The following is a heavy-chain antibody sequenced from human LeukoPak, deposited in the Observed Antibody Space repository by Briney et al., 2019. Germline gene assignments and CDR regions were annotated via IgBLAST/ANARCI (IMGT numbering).Heavy chain of an antibody. J-gene: IGHJ4*02. CDR3: ARLLISHGNQGVY. CDR2: IYYSGST. V-gene: IGHV4-31*03. CDR1: GGSISSGGYY. D-gene: IGHD1-14*01. Sequence: SQTLSLTCTVSGGSISSGGYYWSWIRQHPGKGLEWIGYIYYSGSTYYNPSLKSRVTISVDTSKNQFSLKLSSVTAADTAVYYCARLLISHGNQGVYWGQGTLVTVSS.